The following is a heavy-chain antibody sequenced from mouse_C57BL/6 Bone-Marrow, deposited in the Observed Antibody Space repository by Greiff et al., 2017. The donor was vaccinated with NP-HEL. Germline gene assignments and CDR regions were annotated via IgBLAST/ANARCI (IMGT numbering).Heavy chain of an antibody. CDR1: GYAFTNYL. J-gene: IGHJ1*03. Sequence: LQESGAELVRPGTSVKVSCKASGYAFTNYLIEWVKQRPGQGLEWIGVINPGSGGTNYNEKFKGKATLTADKSSSTAYMQLSSLTSEDSAVYFCARSYYDGFHWYFDVWGTGTTVTVSS. CDR3: ARSYYDGFHWYFDV. CDR2: INPGSGGT. D-gene: IGHD2-3*01. V-gene: IGHV1-54*01.